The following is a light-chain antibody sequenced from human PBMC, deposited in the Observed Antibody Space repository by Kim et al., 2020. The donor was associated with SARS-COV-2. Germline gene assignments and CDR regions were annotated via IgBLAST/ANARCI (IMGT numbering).Light chain of an antibody. CDR1: QDISKY. CDR3: QQYDNLPLR. CDR2: AAS. Sequence: ASVGDRVTSTCRASQDISKYLSWYQQRPGKAPKILIYAASKLETGVPSRFSGSGSGTDFTFTISSLQPEDIATYYCQQYDNLPLRFGGGTKVDIK. J-gene: IGKJ4*01. V-gene: IGKV1-33*01.